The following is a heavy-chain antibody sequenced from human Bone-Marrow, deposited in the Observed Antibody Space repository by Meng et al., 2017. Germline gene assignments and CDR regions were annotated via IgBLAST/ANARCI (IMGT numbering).Heavy chain of an antibody. CDR3: AKDWQRTASGWYGP. J-gene: IGHJ5*02. CDR2: ISGSGGST. Sequence: GGGCVHPGGSLSLSCAASGFTFSSYAMSWVRQAPGKGLEWVSAISGSGGSTYYADSVKGRFTISRDNSKNTLYLQMNSLRAEDTAVYYCAKDWQRTASGWYGPWGQGTLVTGSS. D-gene: IGHD3-3*01. CDR1: GFTFSSYA. V-gene: IGHV3-23*01.